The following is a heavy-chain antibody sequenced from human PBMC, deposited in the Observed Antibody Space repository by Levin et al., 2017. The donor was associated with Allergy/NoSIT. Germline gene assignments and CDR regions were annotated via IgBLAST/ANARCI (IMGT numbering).Heavy chain of an antibody. D-gene: IGHD2-8*01. V-gene: IGHV1-18*01. CDR2: ISTHNGNT. Sequence: ASVKVSCKASGYTFKNYGISWVRQAPGQGLEWMGWISTHNGNTNYAQSFQGRVTMTTDTSTSTADMELRSLISDDTAVYYCARFVLTPLIYFYMDVWGKGPRSPSP. J-gene: IGHJ6*03. CDR1: GYTFKNYG. CDR3: ARFVLTPLIYFYMDV.